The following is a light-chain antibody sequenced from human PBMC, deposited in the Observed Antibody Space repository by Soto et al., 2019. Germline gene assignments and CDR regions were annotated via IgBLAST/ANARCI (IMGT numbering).Light chain of an antibody. CDR1: QSIFDRSYDKKY. J-gene: IGKJ3*01. CDR3: QQYYSLPLT. Sequence: DIVMTQSPDFMAVSLGERATMNCKSSQSIFDRSYDKKYFAWYQQKPGQPPKLLIYWATARESGVPDRFSGSGSETDFTLTISSMQAEDAAVYYCQQYYSLPLTFGPGTKV. CDR2: WAT. V-gene: IGKV4-1*01.